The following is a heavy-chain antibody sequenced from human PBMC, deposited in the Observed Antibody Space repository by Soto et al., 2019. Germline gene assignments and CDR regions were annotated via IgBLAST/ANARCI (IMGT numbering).Heavy chain of an antibody. Sequence: EVQLVESGGGLVKPGGSLRLSCAASGFTFSSYSMNWVRQAPGKGLEWVSSISSSSSYIYYADSVKGRFTISRDNAKNSLYLQMNSLRAEDTAVYYCARDQWQQLVAYVYYGMDVWGQGTTVTVSS. CDR1: GFTFSSYS. D-gene: IGHD6-13*01. J-gene: IGHJ6*02. V-gene: IGHV3-21*01. CDR3: ARDQWQQLVAYVYYGMDV. CDR2: ISSSSSYI.